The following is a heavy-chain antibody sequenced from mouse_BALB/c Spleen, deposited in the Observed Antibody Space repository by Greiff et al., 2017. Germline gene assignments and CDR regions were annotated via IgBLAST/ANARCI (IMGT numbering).Heavy chain of an antibody. Sequence: EVKVVESGGGLVKPGGSLKLSCAASGFTFSSYAMSWVRQSPEKRLEWVAEISSGGSYTYYPDTVTGRFTISRDNAKNTLYLEMNSLRSEDTAMYYCARGGWDWYFDVWGAGTTVTVSS. J-gene: IGHJ1*01. CDR1: GFTFSSYA. CDR3: ARGGWDWYFDV. CDR2: ISSGGSYT. D-gene: IGHD1-1*02. V-gene: IGHV5-9-4*01.